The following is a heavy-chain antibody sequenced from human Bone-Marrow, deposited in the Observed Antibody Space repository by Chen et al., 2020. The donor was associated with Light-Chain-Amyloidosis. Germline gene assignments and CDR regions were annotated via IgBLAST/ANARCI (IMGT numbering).Heavy chain of an antibody. J-gene: IGHJ3*02. Sequence: QVQLQESGPGLVKPSETLSLTCTVSGGSISSYYWSWIRQPPGKGLEWIGYIYYSGSTNYNPSLKSRVTISVDTSKNQFSLKLSSVTAADTAVYYCAGTRGRRWLLNTFPFDIWGQGTMVTVSS. CDR2: IYYSGST. CDR1: GGSISSYY. V-gene: IGHV4-59*08. CDR3: AGTRGRRWLLNTFPFDI. D-gene: IGHD1-26*01.